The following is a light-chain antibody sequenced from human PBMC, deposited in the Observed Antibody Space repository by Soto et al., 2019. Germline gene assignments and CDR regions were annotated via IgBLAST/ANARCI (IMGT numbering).Light chain of an antibody. CDR3: FSYAGINTYV. V-gene: IGLV2-23*01. J-gene: IGLJ1*01. Sequence: QSALTQPASVSGSPGQSITISCTGTSSDVGSYNLVSWYQQHPGKAPKLMIYEGSKRPSGVSNRFSGSKSGNTASLTISGPQAEDEADYYCFSYAGINTYVFGTGTKVTVL. CDR2: EGS. CDR1: SSDVGSYNL.